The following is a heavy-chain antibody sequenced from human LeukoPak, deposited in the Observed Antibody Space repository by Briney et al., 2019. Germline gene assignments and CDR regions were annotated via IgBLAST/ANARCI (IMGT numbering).Heavy chain of an antibody. CDR3: ARARAGAXXY. Sequence: SETLSLTCTVSGYSISSGDYWGWIRQPPGKGLEWIGEINHSGSTNYNPSLKSQVTISVDTSKNQFSLKLSSVTAADTAVYYCARARAGAXXYWGXXTLXTVSS. V-gene: IGHV4-38-2*02. D-gene: IGHD6-25*01. CDR1: GYSISSGDY. J-gene: IGHJ4*02. CDR2: INHSGST.